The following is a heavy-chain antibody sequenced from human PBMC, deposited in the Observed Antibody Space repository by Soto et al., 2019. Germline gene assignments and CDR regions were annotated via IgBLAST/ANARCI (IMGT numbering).Heavy chain of an antibody. V-gene: IGHV4-30-4*01. CDR2: IYYSGST. CDR1: GGSISSGDYY. D-gene: IGHD3-10*01. J-gene: IGHJ4*02. Sequence: SETLSLTCTVSGGSISSGDYYWSWIRQPPGKGLEWIGSIYYSGSTYFNPSLKSRVTISVDTSKNQFSLKLSSVTAADTAVYYCARWWFGEFFDYWGQGTLVTVSS. CDR3: ARWWFGEFFDY.